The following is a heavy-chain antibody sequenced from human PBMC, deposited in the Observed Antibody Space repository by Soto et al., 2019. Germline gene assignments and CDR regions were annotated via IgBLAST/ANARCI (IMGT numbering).Heavy chain of an antibody. V-gene: IGHV5-51*01. CDR1: GYSFTSYW. J-gene: IGHJ6*02. CDR2: IYPGDSDT. CDR3: ARHSRSNPEPIVATTNYYYYGMDV. D-gene: IGHD5-12*01. Sequence: VESLKISCKGSGYSFTSYWIGWVRQMPGKGLEWMGIIYPGDSDTRYSPSFQGQVTISADKSISTAYLQWSSLKASDTAMYYCARHSRSNPEPIVATTNYYYYGMDVLGQGTTVTGSS.